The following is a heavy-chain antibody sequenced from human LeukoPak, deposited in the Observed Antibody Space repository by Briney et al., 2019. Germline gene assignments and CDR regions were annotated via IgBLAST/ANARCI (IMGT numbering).Heavy chain of an antibody. CDR1: GFMFSSYW. V-gene: IGHV3-7*05. Sequence: GGSLRLSCAASGFMFSSYWMNWVRQAPGKGLEWVANIKEDGSAKYYVDSVKGRFTISRDNAKDSLYLQMNSLRAEDTAVYYCVMDMDVWGQGTTVTVSS. CDR3: VMDMDV. CDR2: IKEDGSAK. J-gene: IGHJ6*02.